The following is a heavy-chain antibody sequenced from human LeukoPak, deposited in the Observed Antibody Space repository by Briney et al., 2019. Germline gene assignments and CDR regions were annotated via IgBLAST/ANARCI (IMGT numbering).Heavy chain of an antibody. D-gene: IGHD1-7*01. J-gene: IGHJ4*02. CDR3: ARSYSNYPYGY. CDR2: IIPIFGTA. CDR1: GGTFSSYA. Sequence: SVKVSCKASGGTFSSYAISWVRQAPGQGLEWMGGIIPIFGTANYAQKFQGRVTITRDTSASTAYMELSSLRSEDTAVYYCARSYSNYPYGYWGQGTLVTVSS. V-gene: IGHV1-69*05.